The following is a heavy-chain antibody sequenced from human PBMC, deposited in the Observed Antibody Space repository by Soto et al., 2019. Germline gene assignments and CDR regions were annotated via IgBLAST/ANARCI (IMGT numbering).Heavy chain of an antibody. V-gene: IGHV3-23*01. CDR3: ATHGYFNPFDY. J-gene: IGHJ4*02. D-gene: IGHD6-25*01. CDR1: GLTFSTYA. CDR2: IRRRGDST. Sequence: EVQLLESGGGLVQPGGTLRLSCAASGLTFSTYAMSWVRQAPGKGLDWVSAIRRRGDSTYYADSVKGRFTISRDNSKNTLFLELNSLRAEDTAVYYCATHGYFNPFDYWGQGTLVTVSS.